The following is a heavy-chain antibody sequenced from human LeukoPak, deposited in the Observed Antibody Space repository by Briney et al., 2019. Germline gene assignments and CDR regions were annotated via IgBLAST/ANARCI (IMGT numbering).Heavy chain of an antibody. Sequence: ASVKVSCKASGYTFTGYYMHWVRQAPGQGLEWMGWINPNSGGTNYAQKLQGRVTMTTDTSTSTAYMELRSLRPDDTAVYYCARDPTRRVANPGWFDPWGQGTLVTVSS. CDR3: ARDPTRRVANPGWFDP. J-gene: IGHJ5*02. V-gene: IGHV1-2*02. CDR2: INPNSGGT. CDR1: GYTFTGYY. D-gene: IGHD5-12*01.